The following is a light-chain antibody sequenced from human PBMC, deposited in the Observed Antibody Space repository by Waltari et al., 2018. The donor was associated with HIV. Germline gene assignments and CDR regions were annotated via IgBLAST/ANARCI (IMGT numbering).Light chain of an antibody. J-gene: IGKJ2*01. CDR2: EAS. CDR3: QHFNSYPHT. V-gene: IGKV1-13*02. Sequence: AIQLTQSPSSLSASVGDRVTITCRASQGISSALAWYQQKPGKAPKLLIYEASSLESGVPSRFIGSGSGTDFTLTISSLQPADFATYYCQHFNSYPHTFGQGTKLEIK. CDR1: QGISSA.